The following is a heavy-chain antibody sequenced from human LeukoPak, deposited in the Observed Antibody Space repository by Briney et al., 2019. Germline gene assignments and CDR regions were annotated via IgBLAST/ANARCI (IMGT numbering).Heavy chain of an antibody. V-gene: IGHV1-69*04. D-gene: IGHD3-16*01. CDR2: ITPILGIA. CDR1: GGTFTNYA. J-gene: IGHJ4*02. Sequence: GASVKVSCKASGGTFTNYAISWVRQAPGQGLAWVGRITPILGIANYAQKFQGRVTITADKSTSTAYMELGSLRSEDTAIYYCARIYVAPLRGGGAPFDYWGQGTLVTVSS. CDR3: ARIYVAPLRGGGAPFDY.